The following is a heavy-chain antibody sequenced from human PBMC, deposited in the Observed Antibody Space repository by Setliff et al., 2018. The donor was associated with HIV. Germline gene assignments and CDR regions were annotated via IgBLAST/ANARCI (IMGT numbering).Heavy chain of an antibody. CDR1: GGSISSGGYY. Sequence: SETLSLTCTVSGGSISSGGYYWSWIRQHPGKGLEWIGYIYYSGRTYYNPSLKSRVTISVDTSEIQFSLKLSSVAAADTAVYYCARYCGGDCYPSAYYMDVWGKGTTVTVSS. V-gene: IGHV4-31*03. CDR3: ARYCGGDCYPSAYYMDV. J-gene: IGHJ6*03. D-gene: IGHD2-21*01. CDR2: IYYSGRT.